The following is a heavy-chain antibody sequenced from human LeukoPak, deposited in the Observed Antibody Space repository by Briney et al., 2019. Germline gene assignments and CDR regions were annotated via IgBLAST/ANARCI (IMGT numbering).Heavy chain of an antibody. CDR3: ARGDGYNDAEYLQH. D-gene: IGHD5-24*01. Sequence: GGSLRLSCAASGFTFSGYGMHWVRQAPGKGLEWVAVIWYDGSNKYYGDSVKGRFTISKDNSKKTLYLQMNSLRVEDTAVYYCARGDGYNDAEYLQHWGQGTLVTVS. J-gene: IGHJ1*01. V-gene: IGHV3-33*01. CDR1: GFTFSGYG. CDR2: IWYDGSNK.